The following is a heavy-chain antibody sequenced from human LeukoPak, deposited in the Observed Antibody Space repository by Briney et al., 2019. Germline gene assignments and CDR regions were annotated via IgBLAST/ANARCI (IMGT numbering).Heavy chain of an antibody. CDR3: ARGIVVVVAATTGWFDP. Sequence: ASVKVSCKASGYTFTGYYMHWVRQAPGQGLEWMGWINPNSGGTNYAQKFQGRVTMTRDTSISTAYMELGRLRSDDTPVYYCARGIVVVVAATTGWFDPWGQGTLVTVSS. V-gene: IGHV1-2*02. D-gene: IGHD2-15*01. CDR1: GYTFTGYY. CDR2: INPNSGGT. J-gene: IGHJ5*02.